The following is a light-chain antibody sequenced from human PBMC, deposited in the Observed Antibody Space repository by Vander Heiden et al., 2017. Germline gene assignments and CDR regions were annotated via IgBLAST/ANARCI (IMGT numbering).Light chain of an antibody. J-gene: IGLJ2*01. V-gene: IGLV2-14*01. CDR1: SSDVGGYNY. Sequence: QSALPQPASVSGSPGQSLTISCTGTSSDVGGYNYVSWYQQHPGKATKLMIYDVSNRPSGVSNRFSGSKSGNTASLTISGLQAEDEADYYCSSYTSSSTVVFGGGTKLTVL. CDR3: SSYTSSSTVV. CDR2: DVS.